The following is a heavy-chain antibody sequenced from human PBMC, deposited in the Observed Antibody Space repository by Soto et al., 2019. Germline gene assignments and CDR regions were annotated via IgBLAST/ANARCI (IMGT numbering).Heavy chain of an antibody. J-gene: IGHJ6*02. V-gene: IGHV1-2*04. CDR2: INPNSGGT. D-gene: IGHD5-18*01. CDR3: ARVGIADTAMVLYYYGMDV. Sequence: ASVKVSCKASGYTFTGYYMHWVRQAPGQGLEWMGWINPNSGGTNYAQKFQGWVTMTRDTSISTAYMELSRLRSDDTAVYYCARVGIADTAMVLYYYGMDVWGQGTTVTVSS. CDR1: GYTFTGYY.